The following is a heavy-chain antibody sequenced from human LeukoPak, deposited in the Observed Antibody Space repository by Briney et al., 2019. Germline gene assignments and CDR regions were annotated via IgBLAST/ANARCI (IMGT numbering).Heavy chain of an antibody. CDR3: ARDRRHLRGYFDL. J-gene: IGHJ2*01. CDR2: ISSSGSTI. CDR1: GFTFSDYY. Sequence: KTGESLKISCAASGFTFSDYYMSWIRQAPGKGLEWVSYISSSGSTIYYADSVKGRFTISRDNAKNSLYLQMNSLRAEDTAVYYCARDRRHLRGYFDLWGRGTLVTVSS. V-gene: IGHV3-11*01.